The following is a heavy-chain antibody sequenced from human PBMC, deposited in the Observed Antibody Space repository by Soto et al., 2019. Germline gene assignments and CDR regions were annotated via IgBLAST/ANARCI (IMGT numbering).Heavy chain of an antibody. V-gene: IGHV4-4*02. J-gene: IGHJ4*02. D-gene: IGHD5-18*01. CDR2: IYHSGST. CDR1: GVSISSSNW. Sequence: SETLSLTCAVSGVSISSSNWWSWVRQPPGKGLEWIGEIYHSGSTNYNPSLKSRVTISVDTSKNQFSLKLSSVTAADTAVYYCARGYGRNFDYWGQGTLVTVSS. CDR3: ARGYGRNFDY.